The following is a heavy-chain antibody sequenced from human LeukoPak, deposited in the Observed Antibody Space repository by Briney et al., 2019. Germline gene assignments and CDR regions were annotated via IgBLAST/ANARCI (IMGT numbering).Heavy chain of an antibody. J-gene: IGHJ4*02. Sequence: ASVKVSCKASGGTFSSYAISWVRQAPGQGLEWMEGIIPIFGTANYAQKFQGRVTITADESTSTAYMELSSLRSEDTAVYYCARAGGTVAGPQQQFDYWGQGTLVTVSS. V-gene: IGHV1-69*13. CDR2: IIPIFGTA. D-gene: IGHD6-19*01. CDR3: ARAGGTVAGPQQQFDY. CDR1: GGTFSSYA.